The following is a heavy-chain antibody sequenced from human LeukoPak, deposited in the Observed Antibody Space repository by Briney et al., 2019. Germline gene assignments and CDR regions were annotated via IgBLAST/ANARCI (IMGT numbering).Heavy chain of an antibody. J-gene: IGHJ4*02. CDR1: GFTFSNYG. Sequence: GGSLRLSCAASGFTFSNYGMHWVRQAPGKGLEWVSLILYDGSKQYYADSVKGRFTISRDNSKNTLYLQMNSLRAEDTAVYYCAKGDIVAITPTLFDYWGQGTLVTVSS. CDR3: AKGDIVAITPTLFDY. V-gene: IGHV3-30*18. CDR2: ILYDGSKQ. D-gene: IGHD5-12*01.